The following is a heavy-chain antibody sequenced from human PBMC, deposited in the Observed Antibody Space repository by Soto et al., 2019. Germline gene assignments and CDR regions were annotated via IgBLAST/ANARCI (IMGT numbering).Heavy chain of an antibody. CDR2: IYYSGST. CDR3: ARGDYYGSGSYFDY. J-gene: IGHJ4*02. V-gene: IGHV4-30-4*01. CDR1: GGSISSGDYY. D-gene: IGHD3-10*01. Sequence: KTSETLSLTCTVSGGSISSGDYYWSWIRQPPGKGLEWIGYIYYSGSTYYNPSLKRRLTISVDTSKNQFSLKLSFVTAAATAVYYCARGDYYGSGSYFDYWGQGTLVTVSS.